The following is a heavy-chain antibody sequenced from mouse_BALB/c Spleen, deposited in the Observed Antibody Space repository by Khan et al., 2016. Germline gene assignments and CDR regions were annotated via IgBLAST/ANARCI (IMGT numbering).Heavy chain of an antibody. V-gene: IGHV1-63*02. J-gene: IGHJ1*01. D-gene: IGHD1-1*01. CDR1: GYTFTNYW. Sequence: QVQLQQSGAELVRPGTSVKISCKASGYTFTNYWLGWVKQRPGHGLEWIGDIYPGGGYTNYNEKFKGKATLTADTSSSTAYMQLSSLTSEDSAVYFCARFYCGSSYWYFDVWGAGTTITVSS. CDR2: IYPGGGYT. CDR3: ARFYCGSSYWYFDV.